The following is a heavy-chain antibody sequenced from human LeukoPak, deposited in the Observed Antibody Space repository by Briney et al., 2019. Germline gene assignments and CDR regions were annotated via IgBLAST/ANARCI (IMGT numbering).Heavy chain of an antibody. V-gene: IGHV3-53*01. CDR1: GFTVITND. Sequence: GGSLRLSCAASGFTVITNDMTWVRQAPGKGLEWVSVLYSDGNTKYADSVQGRFTISRDNPKNTLYLEMNSLSPDDTVVYYCARGVEPLAANTLAYWGQGTLVTVSS. CDR2: LYSDGNT. J-gene: IGHJ4*02. CDR3: ARGVEPLAANTLAY. D-gene: IGHD1-14*01.